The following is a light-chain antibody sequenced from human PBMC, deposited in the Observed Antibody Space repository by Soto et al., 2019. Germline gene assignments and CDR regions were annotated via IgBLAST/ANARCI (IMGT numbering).Light chain of an antibody. CDR2: GAS. J-gene: IGKJ1*01. CDR1: QGIRTD. Sequence: ASQMTQSPSSLSASVGDRVTITCRASQGIRTDLGWYQHQPGKAPKLLIYGASSLQSGVPSRFSGSGSGTDFTLTISSLQPDDFATYYCLQDYNYPRTFGQGTKVESK. CDR3: LQDYNYPRT. V-gene: IGKV1-6*01.